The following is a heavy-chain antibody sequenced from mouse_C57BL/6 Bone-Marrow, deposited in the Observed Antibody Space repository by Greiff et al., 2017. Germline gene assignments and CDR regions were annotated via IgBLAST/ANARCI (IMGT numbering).Heavy chain of an antibody. V-gene: IGHV1-9*01. CDR2: ILPGSGST. Sequence: QVQLKQSGAELMKPGASVKLSCKATGYTFTGYWIEWVKQRPGHGLEWIGEILPGSGSTNYNEKFKGKATFTADTSSNPAYMQLSSLTTEDSAIYYCARYGNYDYYAMDYWGQGTSGTVSS. CDR1: GYTFTGYW. J-gene: IGHJ4*01. D-gene: IGHD2-1*01. CDR3: ARYGNYDYYAMDY.